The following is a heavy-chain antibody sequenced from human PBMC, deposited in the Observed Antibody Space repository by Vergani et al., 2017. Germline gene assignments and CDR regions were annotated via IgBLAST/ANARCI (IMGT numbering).Heavy chain of an antibody. J-gene: IGHJ5*02. CDR1: GGTFSSYA. D-gene: IGHD4-17*01. CDR2: IIPIFGTA. CDR3: GRSIRGGDYLDNWFDP. V-gene: IGHV1-69*01. Sequence: QVQLVQSGAEVKTSGASVKVSCKSSGGTFSSYAISCVRQAPGQGLEWMGGIIPIFGTANYAQKFQGRVTITADESTSTAYMELSSLRSEDTAVYYCGRSIRGGDYLDNWFDPWGQGTMVTVSS.